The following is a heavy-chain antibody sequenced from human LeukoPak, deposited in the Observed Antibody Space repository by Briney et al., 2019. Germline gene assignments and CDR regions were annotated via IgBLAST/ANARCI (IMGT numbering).Heavy chain of an antibody. CDR2: INPNSGGT. CDR3: ARDSGSSAWYDP. V-gene: IGHV1-2*02. D-gene: IGHD1-26*01. J-gene: IGHJ5*02. Sequence: ASVKVSCKASGYNLTVYYMFWVRQAPGQGLEWMGWINPNSGGTKYAQKLQGRVTMTTDTSTSTAYMELRSLRSDDTAVYYCARDSGSSAWYDPWGQGTLVTVSS. CDR1: GYNLTVYY.